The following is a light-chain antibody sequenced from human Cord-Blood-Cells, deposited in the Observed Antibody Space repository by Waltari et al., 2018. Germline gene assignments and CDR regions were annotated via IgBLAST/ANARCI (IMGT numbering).Light chain of an antibody. CDR2: DAS. V-gene: IGKV1-33*01. CDR1: QDISNY. CDR3: QQYDNLPFT. J-gene: IGKJ3*01. Sequence: DIQMTQSPSSLSASVGDRVTITCQASQDISNYLNWYQQKPGKAPKLLIYDASNLETGVPSRFSGSGSGTDFTFTISCLQPEDIETYYCQQYDNLPFTFGPGTKVDIK.